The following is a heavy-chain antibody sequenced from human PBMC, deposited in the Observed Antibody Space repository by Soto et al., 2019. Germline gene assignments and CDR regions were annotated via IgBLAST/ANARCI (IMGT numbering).Heavy chain of an antibody. Sequence: QVQLVQSGAEVKKPGSSVKVSCKASGGTFSSYAISWVRQAPGQGLEWMGGIIPIFGTANYAQKFQGRVTITADESTSTAYMGLSSLRSEDTAVHYCARGDIVDTPVGDAFAIRGQGTMVTVSS. CDR2: IIPIFGTA. CDR3: ARGDIVDTPVGDAFAI. J-gene: IGHJ3*02. V-gene: IGHV1-69*01. CDR1: GGTFSSYA. D-gene: IGHD2-15*01.